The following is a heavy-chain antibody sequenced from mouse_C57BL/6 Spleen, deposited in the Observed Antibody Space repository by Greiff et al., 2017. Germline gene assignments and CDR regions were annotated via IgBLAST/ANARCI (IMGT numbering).Heavy chain of an antibody. D-gene: IGHD2-3*01. J-gene: IGHJ2*01. Sequence: EVQGVESGGGLVKPGGSLKLSCAASGFTFSSYAMSWVRQTPEKRLEWVATISDGGSYTYYPDNVKGRFTISRDNAKNNLYLQMSHLKSEDTAMYYCARETGDGYYLYYFDYWGQGTTLTVSS. CDR3: ARETGDGYYLYYFDY. CDR1: GFTFSSYA. V-gene: IGHV5-4*01. CDR2: ISDGGSYT.